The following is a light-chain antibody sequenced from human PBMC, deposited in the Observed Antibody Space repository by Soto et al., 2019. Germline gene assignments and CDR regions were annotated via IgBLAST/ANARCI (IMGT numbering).Light chain of an antibody. CDR1: QSVLYSSNNKNY. V-gene: IGKV4-1*01. CDR2: WAS. Sequence: DIVMTQSPDSLAVSLGERATINCKSRQSVLYSSNNKNYLAWYQQKPGQPPKLLIYWASTRESGVPDRFSGSGSGTDFTLTISSLQAEDVAVYYCQQWYSPLITFGQGTRLEIK. CDR3: QQWYSPLIT. J-gene: IGKJ5*01.